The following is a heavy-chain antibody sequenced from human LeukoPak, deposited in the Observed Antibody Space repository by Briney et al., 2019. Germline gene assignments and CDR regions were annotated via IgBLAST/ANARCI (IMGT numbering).Heavy chain of an antibody. V-gene: IGHV3-48*03. CDR2: ISSTGSTI. D-gene: IGHD6-13*01. CDR3: AGGIAAADM. J-gene: IGHJ4*02. CDR1: GFTFSSFE. Sequence: GGSLRLSCAASGFTFSSFEMNWVRQAPGKGLEWVSYISSTGSTIYYADSVKGRFTISRDNAKNTLYLQMNSLRAEDTAVYYCAGGIAAADMWGQGTLVTVSS.